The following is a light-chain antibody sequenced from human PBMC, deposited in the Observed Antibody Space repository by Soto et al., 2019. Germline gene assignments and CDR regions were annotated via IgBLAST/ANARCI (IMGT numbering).Light chain of an antibody. V-gene: IGKV1-5*03. CDR3: QQYNSYSPYT. Sequence: DIQMTQSPSTLSASVGDRVTITCRASQSISRWLAWYHQKPGKAPKLLIYKASSLESGVPSRFSGSGSGTEFTLTISSLQPDDFATYYCQQYNSYSPYTLGQGTKLESK. J-gene: IGKJ2*01. CDR1: QSISRW. CDR2: KAS.